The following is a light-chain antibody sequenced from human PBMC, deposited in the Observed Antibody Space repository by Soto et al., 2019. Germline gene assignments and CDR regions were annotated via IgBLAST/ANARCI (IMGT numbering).Light chain of an antibody. Sequence: QSVLTQPPSGSGSPGRSVTISCTGTSSDVGGYNYVSWYQHHPGKAPKLMIYEVNKRPSEVPDRFSASKSGNTASLTVSGLQAEDEADYYCSSYAGSNNLVFGTGTKVTVL. CDR3: SSYAGSNNLV. J-gene: IGLJ1*01. CDR1: SSDVGGYNY. CDR2: EVN. V-gene: IGLV2-8*01.